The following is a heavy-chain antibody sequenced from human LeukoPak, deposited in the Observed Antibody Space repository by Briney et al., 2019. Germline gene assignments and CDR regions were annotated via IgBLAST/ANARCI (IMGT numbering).Heavy chain of an antibody. CDR2: IYYSGSI. Sequence: SETLSLTCIVSGGSISSRSYYWGWIRQPPGKGLEWIGSIYYSGSIYYNPSLKSRVTISVDTSKSQFSLKLTSVTAADTAVYYCARHSVYDYNYPYYFDYWGQGTLVTVSS. V-gene: IGHV4-39*01. CDR3: ARHSVYDYNYPYYFDY. D-gene: IGHD5-24*01. J-gene: IGHJ4*02. CDR1: GGSISSRSYY.